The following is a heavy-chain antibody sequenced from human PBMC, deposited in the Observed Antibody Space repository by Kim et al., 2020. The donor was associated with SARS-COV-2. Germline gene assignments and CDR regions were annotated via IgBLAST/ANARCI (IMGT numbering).Heavy chain of an antibody. D-gene: IGHD6-13*01. J-gene: IGHJ6*03. CDR2: IIPILGIA. CDR3: ARAGGAAAGLLHQHYYYYYMDV. V-gene: IGHV1-69*04. Sequence: SVKVSCKASGGTFSSYAISWVRQAPGQGLEWMGRIIPILGIANYAQKFQGRVTITADKSTSTAYMELSSLRSEDTAVYYCARAGGAAAGLLHQHYYYYYMDVWGKGTTVTVSS. CDR1: GGTFSSYA.